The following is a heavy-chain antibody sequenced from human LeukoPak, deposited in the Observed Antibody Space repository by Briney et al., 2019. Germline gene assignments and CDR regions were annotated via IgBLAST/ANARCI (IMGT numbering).Heavy chain of an antibody. CDR3: AKDGIAAAGTGDAFDI. V-gene: IGHV3-23*01. CDR1: GFTFSSYD. D-gene: IGHD6-13*01. CDR2: ISASGGRT. J-gene: IGHJ3*02. Sequence: GGSLRLSCAASGFTFSSYDMSWVRQAPGKWLEWVSAISASGGRTYYADSVKGRFTISRDNSKNTMYQQMNSLRAEDTAVYYCAKDGIAAAGTGDAFDIWGQGTMVTVSS.